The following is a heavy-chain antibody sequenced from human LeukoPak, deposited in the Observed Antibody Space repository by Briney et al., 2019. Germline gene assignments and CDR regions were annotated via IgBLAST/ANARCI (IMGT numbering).Heavy chain of an antibody. V-gene: IGHV4-59*01. CDR2: IYNTENS. Sequence: SETLSLTCTVSGGSISPFYWSWIRQPPGKGLEFIGYIYNTENSQYNPSLRGRVTLSVDMSKNQFSLNLSSVTAADTAVYYCARGPYYTSSGFDYWGQGTLVTASS. D-gene: IGHD2-8*01. CDR1: GGSISPFY. CDR3: ARGPYYTSSGFDY. J-gene: IGHJ4*02.